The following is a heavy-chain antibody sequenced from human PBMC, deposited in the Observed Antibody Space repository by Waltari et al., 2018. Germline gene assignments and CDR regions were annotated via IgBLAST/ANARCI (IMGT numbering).Heavy chain of an antibody. CDR1: GFTFSSYC. Sequence: EVPLVESGGGSVQPGGSLIISCEASGFTFSSYCMTLVRQSPGKGLEWVANIQRDGSGEQYVDSVKGRFTISRDNAKNSLYLQMNSLKAEDTAVYFCARDPYEGAFGAFDVWGQGTMVTVSA. CDR2: IQRDGSGE. D-gene: IGHD3-22*01. CDR3: ARDPYEGAFGAFDV. V-gene: IGHV3-7*03. J-gene: IGHJ3*01.